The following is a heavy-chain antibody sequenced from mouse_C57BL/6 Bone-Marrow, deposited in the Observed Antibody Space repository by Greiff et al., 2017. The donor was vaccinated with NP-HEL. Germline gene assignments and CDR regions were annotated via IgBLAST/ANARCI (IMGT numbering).Heavy chain of an antibody. J-gene: IGHJ3*01. D-gene: IGHD1-1*01. CDR3: ARSPITTVVEGFAY. V-gene: IGHV1-81*01. Sequence: VQLQQSGAELARPGASVKLSCKASGYTFTSYGIIWVKQRTGQGLEWIGEIYPRSGNTYYNEKFKGKATLTADKSSSTAYMELRSLTSEDSAVYFCARSPITTVVEGFAYWGQGTLVTVSA. CDR2: IYPRSGNT. CDR1: GYTFTSYG.